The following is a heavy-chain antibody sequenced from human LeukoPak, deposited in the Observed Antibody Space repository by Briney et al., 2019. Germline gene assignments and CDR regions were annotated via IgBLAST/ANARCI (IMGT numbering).Heavy chain of an antibody. CDR1: GGSFSGYY. Sequence: TSETLSLTCAVYGGSFSGYYWSWIRQPPGKGLEWIGEINHSGSTNYNPSLKSRVTISVDTSKNQFSLKLSSVTAADTAVYYCARVQILYDFWSDYRLSGFDPWGQGTLVTVSS. CDR3: ARVQILYDFWSDYRLSGFDP. D-gene: IGHD3-3*01. V-gene: IGHV4-34*01. CDR2: INHSGST. J-gene: IGHJ5*02.